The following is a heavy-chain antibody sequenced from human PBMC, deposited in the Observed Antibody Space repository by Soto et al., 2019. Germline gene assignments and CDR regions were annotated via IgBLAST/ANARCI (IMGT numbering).Heavy chain of an antibody. V-gene: IGHV1-18*01. CDR1: GYTFTSYG. CDR2: ISAYNGNT. J-gene: IGHJ4*02. Sequence: QVQLVQSGAEVKKPGASVKVSCKASGYTFTSYGISWVRQAPGQGLEWMGWISAYNGNTNYAQKLQGRVTMTTDTSTSTANMELRSLRSDDTAVYYCAGDLDIWYDSSGYWNYWGQGTLVTVSS. D-gene: IGHD3-22*01. CDR3: AGDLDIWYDSSGYWNY.